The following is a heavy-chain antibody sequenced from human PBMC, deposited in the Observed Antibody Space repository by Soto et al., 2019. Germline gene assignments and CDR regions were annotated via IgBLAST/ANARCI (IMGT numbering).Heavy chain of an antibody. CDR2: VSYDGANK. CDR1: GFTFSSYG. CDR3: AKEVLLDSSSGLMYYYYYGMDV. Sequence: GGSLRLSCAASGFTFSSYGMHWVRQAPGKGLEWVAVVSYDGANKYYADSVKGRFTISRDNSRNTLYLQMNSLRAEDTAVYYCAKEVLLDSSSGLMYYYYYGMDVWGQGTTVTVSS. J-gene: IGHJ6*02. D-gene: IGHD6-6*01. V-gene: IGHV3-30*18.